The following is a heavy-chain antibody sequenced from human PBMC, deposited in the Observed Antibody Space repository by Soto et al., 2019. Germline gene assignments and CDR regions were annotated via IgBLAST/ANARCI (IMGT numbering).Heavy chain of an antibody. D-gene: IGHD3-9*01. Sequence: PGGSLRLSCGASGFTFSSYAMSWVRQAPGKGLEWVSAISGSGGSTYYADSVKGRFTISRDNSKNTLYLQMNSLRAEDTAVYYCAKGLRYFDWSSSYYGMDVWGQGTTVTVSS. CDR3: AKGLRYFDWSSSYYGMDV. J-gene: IGHJ6*02. V-gene: IGHV3-23*01. CDR1: GFTFSSYA. CDR2: ISGSGGST.